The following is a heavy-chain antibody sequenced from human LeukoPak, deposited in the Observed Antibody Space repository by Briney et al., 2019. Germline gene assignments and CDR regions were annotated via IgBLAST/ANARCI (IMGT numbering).Heavy chain of an antibody. CDR2: INPNSGGT. J-gene: IGHJ4*02. Sequence: ASVKVSCKASGYTFTGYYMHWVRQXPGQGXXWMGWINPNSGGTNYAQKFQGRVTMTRDTSISTAYMELSRLRSDDTAVYYCARPTYGSGSYRVLDYWGQGTLVTVSS. CDR3: ARPTYGSGSYRVLDY. CDR1: GYTFTGYY. V-gene: IGHV1-2*02. D-gene: IGHD3-10*01.